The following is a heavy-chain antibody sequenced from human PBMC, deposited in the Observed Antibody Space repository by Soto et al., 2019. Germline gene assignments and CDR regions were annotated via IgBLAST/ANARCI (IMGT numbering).Heavy chain of an antibody. CDR2: MYNTGST. D-gene: IGHD6-19*01. V-gene: IGHV4-59*01. J-gene: IGHJ3*02. CDR3: AGYHETAVVGISDFEI. CDR1: DGSISSYC. Sequence: SETLALTFTVSDGSISSYCLSWIRQPPGKGLEWIGYMYNTGSTIYNPSLKSRVTISVDTSKNQFSLKLSSVTAADTAVYYCAGYHETAVVGISDFEIWGQDTMLPVSS.